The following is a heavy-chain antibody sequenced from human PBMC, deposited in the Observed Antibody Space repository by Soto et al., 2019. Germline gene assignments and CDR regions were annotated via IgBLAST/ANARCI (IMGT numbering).Heavy chain of an antibody. CDR1: GGTFSSYA. CDR2: IIPIFGTA. CDR3: ARSVTTYSSSSGGEDSYGMDV. Sequence: ASVKVSCKASGGTFSSYAVSWVRQAPGQGLEWMGGIIPIFGTANYAQKFQGRVTITADESTSTAYMELSSLRSEDTAVYYCARSVTTYSSSSGGEDSYGMDVWGQGTTVTVSS. J-gene: IGHJ6*02. V-gene: IGHV1-69*13. D-gene: IGHD6-6*01.